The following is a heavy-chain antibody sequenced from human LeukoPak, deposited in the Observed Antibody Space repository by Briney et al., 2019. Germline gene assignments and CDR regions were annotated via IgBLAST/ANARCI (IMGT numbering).Heavy chain of an antibody. CDR3: ARDQAGTSAFDI. CDR2: IYYSGST. CDR1: GGSISSGDYY. D-gene: IGHD6-13*01. J-gene: IGHJ3*02. V-gene: IGHV4-30-4*08. Sequence: SQTLSLTCTVSGGSISSGDYYWSWIRQPPGKGLEWIGYIYYSGSTYYNPSLKSRVTISVDTSKNRFSLKLSSVTAADTAVYYCARDQAGTSAFDIWGQGTMVTVSS.